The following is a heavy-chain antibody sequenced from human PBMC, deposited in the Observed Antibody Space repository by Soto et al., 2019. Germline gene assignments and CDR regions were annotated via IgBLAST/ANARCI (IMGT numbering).Heavy chain of an antibody. CDR1: GFSLNTSGMC. CDR3: VDYGDYLFAFDI. J-gene: IGHJ3*02. V-gene: IGHV2-5*08. CDR2: IYWDDDK. D-gene: IGHD4-17*01. Sequence: SGPTLVNPTQTLTLTCTFSGFSLNTSGMCVSWIRQPPGKALEWLALIYWDDDKRYSTSLKTRLTITKDTSKNQVVLTMTNMDPVDTATYYCVDYGDYLFAFDIWGQGTMVTVSS.